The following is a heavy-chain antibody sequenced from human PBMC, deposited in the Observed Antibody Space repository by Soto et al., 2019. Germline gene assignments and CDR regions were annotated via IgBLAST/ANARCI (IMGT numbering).Heavy chain of an antibody. CDR2: ISWNSGSI. CDR3: AKDIVGGAFDI. V-gene: IGHV3-9*01. D-gene: IGHD1-26*01. Sequence: DVQLVESGGGLVQPGRSLRLSCAASGFTFDDYAMHWVRQAPGKGLEWVSGISWNSGSIGYADSVKGRFTISRDNAKNSLYLQMNSLRAEDTALYYCAKDIVGGAFDIWGQGTMVTVSS. CDR1: GFTFDDYA. J-gene: IGHJ3*02.